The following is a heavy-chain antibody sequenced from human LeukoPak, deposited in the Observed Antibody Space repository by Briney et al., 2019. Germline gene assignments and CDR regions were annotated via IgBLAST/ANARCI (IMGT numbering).Heavy chain of an antibody. CDR1: GYTFTSYG. D-gene: IGHD6-13*01. CDR2: ISAYNGNT. V-gene: IGHV1-18*01. J-gene: IGHJ4*02. Sequence: ASVKVSRKASGYTFTSYGISWVRQAPGQGLEWMGWISAYNGNTNYAQKLQGRVTMTTDTSTSTAYMELRSLRSDDTAVYYCARDNGYSSSWYVDYWGQGTLVTVSS. CDR3: ARDNGYSSSWYVDY.